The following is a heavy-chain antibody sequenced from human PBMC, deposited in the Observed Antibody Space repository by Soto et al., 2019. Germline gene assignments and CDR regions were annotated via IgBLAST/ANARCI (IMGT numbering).Heavy chain of an antibody. Sequence: SETLSLTCAVSGGSIRSNNWWSWVRQPPGKGLEWIGEIFHSGSTNYNPSLKTRVTISVDKSKNQFSLKLSSVAAADTAVYYCARVFSGSYSDYWGQGTLVTVSS. D-gene: IGHD1-26*01. CDR3: ARVFSGSYSDY. CDR1: GGSIRSNNW. J-gene: IGHJ4*02. V-gene: IGHV4-4*02. CDR2: IFHSGST.